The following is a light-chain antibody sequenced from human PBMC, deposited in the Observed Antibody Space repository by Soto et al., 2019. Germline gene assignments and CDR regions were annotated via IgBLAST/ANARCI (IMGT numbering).Light chain of an antibody. Sequence: QSALAQPASVSGSPGQSITISCTGTSSDIGRYDLVSWYQQHPGTAPKLVIYEVNERPSGVSTRFSGSKSVNTASLTISGLQAEDEADYYCCSHAGRGSVIFGGGTKLTVL. CDR3: CSHAGRGSVI. CDR2: EVN. V-gene: IGLV2-23*02. J-gene: IGLJ2*01. CDR1: SSDIGRYDL.